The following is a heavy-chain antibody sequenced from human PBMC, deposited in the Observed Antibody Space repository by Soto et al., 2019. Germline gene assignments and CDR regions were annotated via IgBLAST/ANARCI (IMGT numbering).Heavy chain of an antibody. CDR3: ARHGGHYFDY. J-gene: IGHJ4*02. D-gene: IGHD3-16*01. Sequence: QVQLQQWGAGLLKPSETLSLTCAVYSGSFSGYYWSWIRQPPGKGLEWNGEIYHSLSIVYNPSFKSRVTISGDSSQNQFSLTLSAVTAADTAVYYCARHGGHYFDYWGQGPLVTVSS. CDR2: IYHSLSI. V-gene: IGHV4-34*01. CDR1: SGSFSGYY.